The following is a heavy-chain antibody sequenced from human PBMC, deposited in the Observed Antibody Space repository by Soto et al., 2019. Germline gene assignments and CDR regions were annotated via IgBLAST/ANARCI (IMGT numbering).Heavy chain of an antibody. J-gene: IGHJ3*02. CDR2: IYYSGST. D-gene: IGHD3-10*01. Sequence: SETLSLTCTVSGGSISSGDYYWSWIRQPPGKGLEWIGYIYYSGSTYYNPSLKSRVTISVDTSKNQFSLKLSSVTAADTAVYYCARGDTYYYGSGSRKSDALDIWGQGTMVTVSS. CDR3: ARGDTYYYGSGSRKSDALDI. V-gene: IGHV4-30-4*01. CDR1: GGSISSGDYY.